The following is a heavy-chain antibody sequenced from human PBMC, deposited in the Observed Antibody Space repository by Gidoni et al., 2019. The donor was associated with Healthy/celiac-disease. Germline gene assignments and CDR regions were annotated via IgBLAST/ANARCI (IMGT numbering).Heavy chain of an antibody. Sequence: QVQLVESGGGVVQPGRSLRLSCAASGFTFSSDAMHWVRQAPGKGLEWVAVISYDGSNKYYADSVKGRFTISRDNSKNTLYLQMNSLRAEDTAVYYCASSFGAALDYWGQGTLVTVSS. J-gene: IGHJ4*02. CDR3: ASSFGAALDY. CDR1: GFTFSSDA. D-gene: IGHD6-6*01. V-gene: IGHV3-30*04. CDR2: ISYDGSNK.